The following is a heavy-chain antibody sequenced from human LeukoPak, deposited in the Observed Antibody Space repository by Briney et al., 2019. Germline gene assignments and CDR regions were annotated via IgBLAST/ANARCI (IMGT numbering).Heavy chain of an antibody. D-gene: IGHD3-16*01. CDR3: ARVAGGDAPFDY. J-gene: IGHJ4*02. CDR2: IYYSGST. V-gene: IGHV4-39*01. CDR1: GGSISGGSYY. Sequence: SETLSLTCGVSGGSISGGSYYWGWIRQPPGKGLEWIGNIYYSGSTYCNPPLKSRVTISVDTSKNQFSLKLSSVTAADTAVYYCARVAGGDAPFDYWGQGTPVTVSS.